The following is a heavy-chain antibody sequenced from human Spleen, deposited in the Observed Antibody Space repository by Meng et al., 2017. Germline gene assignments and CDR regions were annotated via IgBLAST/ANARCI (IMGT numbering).Heavy chain of an antibody. CDR2: ISGSGGST. J-gene: IGHJ6*02. V-gene: IGHV3-23*01. Sequence: GESLKISCAASGFTFSSYAMSWVRQAPGKGLEWVSAISGSGGSTYYADSVKGRFTISRDKSKNTLYLQMNSLRAEDTAVEDCAKEEILGASGALGMDVWGQGTTVTVSS. CDR1: GFTFSSYA. CDR3: AKEEILGASGALGMDV. D-gene: IGHD7-27*01.